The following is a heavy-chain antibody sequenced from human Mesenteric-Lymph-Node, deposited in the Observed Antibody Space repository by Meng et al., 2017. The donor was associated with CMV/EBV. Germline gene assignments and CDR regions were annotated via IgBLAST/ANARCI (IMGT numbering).Heavy chain of an antibody. J-gene: IGHJ5*02. CDR1: GFQFDDYG. Sequence: SGFQFDDYGMTCVRQAPGKGLEWVSGINWNGGSTGYADALKGRFTISRDDATNSLFLQMNSLRVEDTAFYYCARDRGYGSGRYYYDLWGQGILVTVSS. CDR2: INWNGGST. CDR3: ARDRGYGSGRYYYDL. V-gene: IGHV3-20*03. D-gene: IGHD3-10*01.